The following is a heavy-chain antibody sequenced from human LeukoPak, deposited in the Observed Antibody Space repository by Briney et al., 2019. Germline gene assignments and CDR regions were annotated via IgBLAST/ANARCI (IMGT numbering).Heavy chain of an antibody. CDR3: ARISGLGAREYLDH. V-gene: IGHV3-48*02. CDR2: VSASGSAT. Sequence: GGSLRPSCAASGFTFSSYTMNWVRQAPGKGLEWVSYVSASGSATYYGDSVKGRFTISRDNAKNSVYMQMNSLRDEDTAVYYCARISGLGAREYLDHWGQGTLVTVSS. CDR1: GFTFSSYT. D-gene: IGHD2/OR15-2a*01. J-gene: IGHJ4*02.